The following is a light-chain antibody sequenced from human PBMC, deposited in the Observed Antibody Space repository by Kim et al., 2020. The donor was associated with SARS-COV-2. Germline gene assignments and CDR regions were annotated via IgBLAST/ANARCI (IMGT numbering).Light chain of an antibody. Sequence: QTVVTQEPSFSVSPGGTVTLTCGLSSGSVSTSYYPSWYQQTPGQAPRTLIYSTNILSSGVPARYSGSILGNKAALTITGAQEDDESDYYCVLYMGSGISVFGGGTQLTVL. CDR2: STN. V-gene: IGLV8-61*01. CDR3: VLYMGSGISV. CDR1: SGSVSTSYY. J-gene: IGLJ2*01.